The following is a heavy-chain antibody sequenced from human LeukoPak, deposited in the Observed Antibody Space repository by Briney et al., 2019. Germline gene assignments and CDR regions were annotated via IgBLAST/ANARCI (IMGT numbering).Heavy chain of an antibody. J-gene: IGHJ4*02. CDR1: GYTFTNHG. V-gene: IGHV1-18*01. CDR3: ARDLSLGRHDDGEPFDS. CDR2: ISGYNGNT. D-gene: IGHD4-17*01. Sequence: ASVKVSCKTSGYTFTNHGISWLRQAPGQGLEWMGWISGYNGNTNYVQKFRGRITMTTDTSTSTAYLQLRSLSSDDTALYYRARDLSLGRHDDGEPFDSWGQGTLVTVSS.